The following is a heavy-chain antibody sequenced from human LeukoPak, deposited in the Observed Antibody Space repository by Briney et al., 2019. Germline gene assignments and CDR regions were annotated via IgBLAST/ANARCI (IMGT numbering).Heavy chain of an antibody. Sequence: SETLSLTCAVYGGSFSGYYWSWIRQPPGKGLEWIGEINHGGSTNYNPSLKSRVTISVDTSKNQFSLKLSSVTAADTAVYYCARGRTILGYWGQGTLVTVSS. CDR3: ARGRTILGY. V-gene: IGHV4-34*01. J-gene: IGHJ4*02. CDR1: GGSFSGYY. CDR2: INHGGST.